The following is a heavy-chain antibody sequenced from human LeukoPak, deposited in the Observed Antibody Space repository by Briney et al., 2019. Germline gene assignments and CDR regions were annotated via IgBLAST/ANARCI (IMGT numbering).Heavy chain of an antibody. CDR3: AREGGYMSGYEGNWFDP. Sequence: SETLSLTCAVYGGSFSGYYWSWIRQPPGKGLEWIGEINHSGSTHYNPSLKSRVTISVDTSKNQFSLKLSSVTAADTAVYYCAREGGYMSGYEGNWFDPWGQGTLVTVSS. J-gene: IGHJ5*02. CDR2: INHSGST. CDR1: GGSFSGYY. V-gene: IGHV4-34*01. D-gene: IGHD5-12*01.